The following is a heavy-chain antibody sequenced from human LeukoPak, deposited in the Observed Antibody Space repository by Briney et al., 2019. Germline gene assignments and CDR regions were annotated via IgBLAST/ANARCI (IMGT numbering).Heavy chain of an antibody. Sequence: GASVKVSCKASGGTFSSYAISWVRQAPGQGLEWMGWMNPNSGNTGYAQKFQGRVTITRNTSISTAYMEPSSLRSEDTAVYYCARGRYSSSWYIDYWGQGTLVTVSS. CDR1: GGTFSSYA. CDR2: MNPNSGNT. D-gene: IGHD6-13*01. CDR3: ARGRYSSSWYIDY. V-gene: IGHV1-8*03. J-gene: IGHJ4*02.